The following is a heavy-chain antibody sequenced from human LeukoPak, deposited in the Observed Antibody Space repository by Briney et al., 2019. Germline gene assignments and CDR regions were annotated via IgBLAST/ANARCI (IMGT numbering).Heavy chain of an antibody. CDR1: GGSISSGDYY. V-gene: IGHV4-30-4*01. D-gene: IGHD3-10*01. J-gene: IGHJ5*02. CDR2: IYYSGST. CDR3: AREQRYYYGSGTYYHNWFDP. Sequence: SETLSLTCTVSGGSISSGDYYWSWIRQPPGKGLEWIGYIYYSGSTNYNPSLKSRLTISVDTSKNQFSLKLSSVTAADTAVYYCAREQRYYYGSGTYYHNWFDPWGQGTLVTVSS.